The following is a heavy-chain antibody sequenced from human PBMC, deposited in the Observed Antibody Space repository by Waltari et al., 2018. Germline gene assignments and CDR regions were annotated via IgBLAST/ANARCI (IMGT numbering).Heavy chain of an antibody. D-gene: IGHD1-1*01. Sequence: QVQVVESGGGAVQPGQSLRLSCVTSGFKFSSYGMHWVRQAPGKVLEWVEVIWYNGSNTDYREAGKGRFTSSRDNVKNTVDLQMNNLRVEDTAVYYCARPAWNDPPYYYGMDVWGPGTTVSVSS. J-gene: IGHJ6*02. CDR2: IWYNGSNT. CDR1: GFKFSSYG. V-gene: IGHV3-33*01. CDR3: ARPAWNDPPYYYGMDV.